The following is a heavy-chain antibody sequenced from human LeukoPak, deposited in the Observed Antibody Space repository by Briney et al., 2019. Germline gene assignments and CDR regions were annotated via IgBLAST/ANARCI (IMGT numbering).Heavy chain of an antibody. J-gene: IGHJ6*04. V-gene: IGHV4-34*01. D-gene: IGHD6-13*01. CDR1: GGSFSGYY. Sequence: SETLSLTCAVYGGSFSGYYWSWIRQPPGKGLEWIGEINHSGSTNYNPSLKSRVTISVDTYKNQFSLKLSSVTAADTAVYYCARWGIAVPLDVWGKGTTVTVSS. CDR2: INHSGST. CDR3: ARWGIAVPLDV.